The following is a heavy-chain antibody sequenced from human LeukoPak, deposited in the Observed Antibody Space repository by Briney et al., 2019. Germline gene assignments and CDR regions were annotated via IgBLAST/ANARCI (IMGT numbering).Heavy chain of an antibody. CDR3: AKLITVVTNFDY. Sequence: PGGSLRLSCAASGFTFSSYGMHWVRQAPGKGPEWVAFIRYDGSNKYYADSVKGRFTISRDNSKNTLYLQMNSLRAEDTAVYYCAKLITVVTNFDYWGQGTLVTVSS. V-gene: IGHV3-30*02. J-gene: IGHJ4*02. D-gene: IGHD4-23*01. CDR1: GFTFSSYG. CDR2: IRYDGSNK.